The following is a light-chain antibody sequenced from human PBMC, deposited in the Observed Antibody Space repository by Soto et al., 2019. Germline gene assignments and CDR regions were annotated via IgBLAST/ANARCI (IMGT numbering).Light chain of an antibody. Sequence: EIVLTQSPGTLSLSPGERATLSCRASQSVSSSYLAWYQQKPGQAPRLLIYGASSRATGIPYRFSGSGSGTDFTLTISRLEPEDFVVYYCQHYGSSPRTFGQGTKVEIK. CDR3: QHYGSSPRT. CDR2: GAS. CDR1: QSVSSSY. V-gene: IGKV3-20*01. J-gene: IGKJ1*01.